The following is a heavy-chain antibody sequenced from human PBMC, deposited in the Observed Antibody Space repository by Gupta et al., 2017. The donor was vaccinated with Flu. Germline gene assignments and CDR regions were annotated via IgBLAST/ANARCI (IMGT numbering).Heavy chain of an antibody. CDR1: GASIDSGFSY. V-gene: IGHV4-31*03. D-gene: IGHD4-17*01. J-gene: IGHJ3*02. CDR3: AREGVTTNAFDI. Sequence: QVQLQESGPGLVKPSQTLSLTCNVYGASIDSGFSYWSWVRQRPGKVLEWIGYSYYSGTTNYNPSLKSRVTISVDTSENQLSLRLASVTAADTAVYYCAREGVTTNAFDIWGHGTMVTVSS. CDR2: SYYSGTT.